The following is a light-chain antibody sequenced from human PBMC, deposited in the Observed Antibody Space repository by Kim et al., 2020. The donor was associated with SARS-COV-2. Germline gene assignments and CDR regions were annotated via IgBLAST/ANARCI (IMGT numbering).Light chain of an antibody. CDR2: WAS. CDR1: QTVLYNSNNKNY. V-gene: IGKV4-1*01. CDR3: QQYYSTPPG. Sequence: RATLNWRSSQTVLYNSNNKNYLAWYQQKPGRAPKLLICWASFRESGVSDRFSGSGSETDFTLTINSLQAEDVAVYYCQQYYSTPPGFGQGTKLEI. J-gene: IGKJ2*03.